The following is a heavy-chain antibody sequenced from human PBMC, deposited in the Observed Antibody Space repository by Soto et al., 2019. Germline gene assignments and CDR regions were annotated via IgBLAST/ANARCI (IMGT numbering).Heavy chain of an antibody. CDR1: GFTFSSYA. D-gene: IGHD5-12*01. CDR2: ISYDGSNK. J-gene: IGHJ6*02. Sequence: GGSLRLSCAASGFTFSSYAMHWVRQAPGKGLEWVAVISYDGSNKYYADPVKGRFTISRDNSKNTLYLQMNSLRAEDTAVYYCAREVAMYYYYGMDVWGQGTTVTVSS. CDR3: AREVAMYYYYGMDV. V-gene: IGHV3-30-3*01.